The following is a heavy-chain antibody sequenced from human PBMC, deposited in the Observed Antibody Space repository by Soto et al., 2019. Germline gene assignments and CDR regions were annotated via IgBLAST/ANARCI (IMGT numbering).Heavy chain of an antibody. CDR3: ARGRVRETAAHRGNWFDP. CDR1: GYTFTSYY. V-gene: IGHV1-46*01. D-gene: IGHD6-13*01. J-gene: IGHJ5*02. CDR2: INPSGGST. Sequence: ASVKVCCKASGYTFTSYYMHWVRQAPGQGLEWMGIINPSGGSTSYAQKFQGRVTMTRDTSTSTVYMELSSLRSEDTAVYYCARGRVRETAAHRGNWFDPWGQGTLVTVSS.